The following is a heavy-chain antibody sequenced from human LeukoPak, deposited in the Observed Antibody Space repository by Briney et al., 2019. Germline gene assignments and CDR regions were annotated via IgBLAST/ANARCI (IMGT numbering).Heavy chain of an antibody. Sequence: SETLSLTCTVSGGSISSYYWSWIRQPPGKGLEWIGYIYYSGSTYYNPSLKSRVTISVDTSKNQFSLKLSSVTAADTAVYYCARGGQWLSGAFDIWGQGTMVTVSS. CDR1: GGSISSYY. V-gene: IGHV4-59*08. CDR2: IYYSGST. D-gene: IGHD6-19*01. J-gene: IGHJ3*02. CDR3: ARGGQWLSGAFDI.